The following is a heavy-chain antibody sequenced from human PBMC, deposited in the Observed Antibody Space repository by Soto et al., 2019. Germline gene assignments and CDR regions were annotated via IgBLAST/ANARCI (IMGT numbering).Heavy chain of an antibody. CDR1: GFTFSSYS. J-gene: IGHJ6*02. V-gene: IGHV3-21*01. Sequence: GGSLRLSCADSGFTFSSYSMNWVRQAPGKGLEWVSSISSSSSYIYYADSVKGRFTISRDNAKNSLYLQMNSLRAEDTAVYYCARDRGENYYYYYYGMDVWGQGTTVTVSS. CDR3: ARDRGENYYYYYYGMDV. CDR2: ISSSSSYI. D-gene: IGHD1-7*01.